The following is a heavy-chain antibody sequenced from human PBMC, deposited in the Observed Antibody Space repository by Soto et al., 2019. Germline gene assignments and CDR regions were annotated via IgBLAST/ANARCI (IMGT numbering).Heavy chain of an antibody. J-gene: IGHJ5*02. CDR3: ARESCTNGVCYWVGNWFDP. CDR2: IIPIFGTA. D-gene: IGHD2-8*01. CDR1: GGTFSSYA. Sequence: QVQLVQSGAEVKKPGSSVKVSCKASGGTFSSYAISWVRQAPGQGLEWMGGIIPIFGTANYAQKFQGRVTITADESTSTAYMELSRLRSEDTAVYYCARESCTNGVCYWVGNWFDPWGQGTLVTVSS. V-gene: IGHV1-69*01.